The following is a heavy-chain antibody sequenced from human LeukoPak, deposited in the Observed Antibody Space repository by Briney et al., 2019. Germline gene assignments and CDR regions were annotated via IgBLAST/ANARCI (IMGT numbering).Heavy chain of an antibody. CDR1: GFTFTIFG. D-gene: IGHD2-2*01. Sequence: GGSLRLSCAASGFTFTIFGFNWVRQAPGKVPEWVSAISGSGGSTYYADSVKGRFTISRDNSKNTLYLQMNSLRAEDTAVYYCAKDPPRYCSSTSCDYWGQGTLVTVSS. V-gene: IGHV3-23*01. CDR2: ISGSGGST. CDR3: AKDPPRYCSSTSCDY. J-gene: IGHJ4*02.